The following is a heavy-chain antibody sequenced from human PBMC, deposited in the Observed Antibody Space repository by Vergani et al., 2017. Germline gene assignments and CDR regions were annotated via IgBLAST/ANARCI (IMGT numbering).Heavy chain of an antibody. CDR3: ARGASYFDSGGYADT. D-gene: IGHD3-22*01. V-gene: IGHV1-69*13. CDR1: GDTFSNYA. J-gene: IGHJ5*02. Sequence: QVQLLQSGAAVRKPGSSVTVSCKASGDTFSNYAITWVRQAPGQGLQWMGRMIPTFDSKNYAPRFRGRVTLTADASASTAYMELTRLTSEDTAGYFCARGASYFDSGGYADTWGQGTLVTVS. CDR2: MIPTFDSK.